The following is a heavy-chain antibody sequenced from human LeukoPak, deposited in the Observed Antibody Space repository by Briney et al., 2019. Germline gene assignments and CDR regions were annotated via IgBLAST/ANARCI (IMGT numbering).Heavy chain of an antibody. D-gene: IGHD2-2*01. CDR2: IVVGSGNT. CDR1: GFTVTSSA. V-gene: IGHV1-58*02. CDR3: AAPVPAATPRQDYYYYGMDV. Sequence: SVKVSCKASGFTVTSSAMQWVRQARGQRLEWIGWIVVGSGNTNYAQKFQERVTITRDMSTSTAYMELSSLRSEDTAVYYCAAPVPAATPRQDYYYYGMDVWGQGTTVTVSS. J-gene: IGHJ6*02.